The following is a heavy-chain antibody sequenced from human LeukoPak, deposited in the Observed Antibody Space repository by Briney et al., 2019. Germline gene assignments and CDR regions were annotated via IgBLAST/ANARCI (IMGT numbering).Heavy chain of an antibody. D-gene: IGHD3-22*01. CDR3: ARGGPAPHRITLIVVASSTDAFDI. V-gene: IGHV1-18*01. CDR1: GYTFTSYG. J-gene: IGHJ3*02. Sequence: ASVKVSCKASGYTFTSYGIIWVRQAPGQGLEWMGWISAYNGGTNYAQKLQGRVTMTTDTSTSTAYMELRSLRSDDTAVYYCARGGPAPHRITLIVVASSTDAFDIWGQGTMVTVSS. CDR2: ISAYNGGT.